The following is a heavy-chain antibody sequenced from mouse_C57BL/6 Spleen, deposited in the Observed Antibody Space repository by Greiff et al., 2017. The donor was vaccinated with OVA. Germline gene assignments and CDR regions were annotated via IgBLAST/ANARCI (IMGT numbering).Heavy chain of an antibody. CDR1: GYTFTDYY. V-gene: IGHV1-26*01. D-gene: IGHD4-1*01. CDR3: ARDGLGPFDY. CDR2: INPNNGGT. Sequence: VQLKQSGPELVKPGASVKISCKASGYTFTDYYMNWVKQSHGKSLEWIGDINPNNGGTSYNQKFKGKATLTVDKSSSTAYMELRSLTSEDSAVYYCARDGLGPFDYWGQGTTLTVSS. J-gene: IGHJ2*01.